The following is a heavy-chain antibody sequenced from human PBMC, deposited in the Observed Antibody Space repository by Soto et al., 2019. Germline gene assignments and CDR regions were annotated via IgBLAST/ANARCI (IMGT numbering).Heavy chain of an antibody. CDR2: IYYSGST. V-gene: IGHV4-59*01. CDR3: ACSYRVQTMGDYYYVMDV. Sequence: PSETLSLTCTVSGGSISSYYWSWIRQPPGKGLEWIGYIYYSGSTNYNPSLKSRVTISVDTSKNQFSLKLSSVTAADTAVYYCACSYRVQTMGDYYYVMDVWGQGTTVTVCS. J-gene: IGHJ6*02. D-gene: IGHD1-1*01. CDR1: GGSISSYY.